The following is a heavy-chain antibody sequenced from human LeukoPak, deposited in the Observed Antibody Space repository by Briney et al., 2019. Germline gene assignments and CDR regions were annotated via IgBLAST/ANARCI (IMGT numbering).Heavy chain of an antibody. CDR2: LYHRENT. J-gene: IGHJ4*02. CDR1: GGSISSDGYS. Sequence: SQTLSLTCAVSGGSISSDGYSWSWIRQPPGKGLERIVFLYHRENTYYNPSLNSRVTISIDRSKNQVSLKLSSVTAADTAVYYCASHYYDFLTGYEYFDYWGQGTLVTVSS. CDR3: ASHYYDFLTGYEYFDY. D-gene: IGHD3-9*01. V-gene: IGHV4-30-2*01.